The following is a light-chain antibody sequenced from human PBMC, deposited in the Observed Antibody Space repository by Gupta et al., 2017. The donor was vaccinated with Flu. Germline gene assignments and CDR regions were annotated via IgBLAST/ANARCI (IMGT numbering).Light chain of an antibody. Sequence: DIHMTESTPSLSASVGDRVTITCRASQSISSYLNWYQQKPGKAPKLLIYAASSLQSGVPSRFSGSGSGTDFTLTISSLQPEDFATYYCQQSYSTPPFFGQGTKLEIK. CDR2: AAS. V-gene: IGKV1-39*01. CDR3: QQSYSTPPF. J-gene: IGKJ2*01. CDR1: QSISSY.